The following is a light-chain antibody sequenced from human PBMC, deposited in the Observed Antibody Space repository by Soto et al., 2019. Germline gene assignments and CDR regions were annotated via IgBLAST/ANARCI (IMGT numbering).Light chain of an antibody. V-gene: IGLV2-8*01. CDR1: SSDVGGYRD. Sequence: QSALTQPPSASGSPGQSVTISCTGSSSDVGGYRDLSWYQQHPGKAPKLMIFEVNRRPSGVPDRFSGSKSGTTASLAVSGLQAEDEADYYCSSYAGSNNLVVFGTGTKLTVL. CDR2: EVN. J-gene: IGLJ1*01. CDR3: SSYAGSNNLVV.